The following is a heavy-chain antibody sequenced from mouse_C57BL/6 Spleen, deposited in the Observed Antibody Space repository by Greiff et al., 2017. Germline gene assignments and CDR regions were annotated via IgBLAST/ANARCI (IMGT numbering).Heavy chain of an antibody. CDR1: GYTFTSYW. Sequence: QVQLQQPGAELVRPGSSVKLSCKASGYTFTSYWMDWVKQRPGQGLEWIGNIYPSDSETHYNQKFKDKATLTVDKSSSTAYMQLSSLTSEDSAVYYCARSPYCCAMDYWGQGTSVTVSS. CDR2: IYPSDSET. J-gene: IGHJ4*01. CDR3: ARSPYCCAMDY. V-gene: IGHV1-61*01.